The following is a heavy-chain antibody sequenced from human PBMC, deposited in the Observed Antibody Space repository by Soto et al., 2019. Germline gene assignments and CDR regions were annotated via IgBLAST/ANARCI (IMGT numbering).Heavy chain of an antibody. Sequence: EVHLVESGGGLVKPGGSLRLSCAVSDFTFTNAWMNWVRQAPGKGLEWVARIKSHTDGGTTDYAAPLKGRFTISRDDSRNTLFLQMSSLKTEDTAVYFCATAPGYWASAPLDYWGQGTLVTVSS. J-gene: IGHJ4*02. CDR2: IKSHTDGGTT. D-gene: IGHD6-25*01. CDR3: ATAPGYWASAPLDY. V-gene: IGHV3-15*07. CDR1: DFTFTNAW.